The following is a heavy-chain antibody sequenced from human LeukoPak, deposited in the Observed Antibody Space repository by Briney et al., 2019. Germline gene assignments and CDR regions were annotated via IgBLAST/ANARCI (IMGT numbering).Heavy chain of an antibody. D-gene: IGHD3-22*01. CDR1: GFTVSSNY. CDR3: ARDRRAYYYDSSDYFEGAFDI. Sequence: GGSLRLSCAASGFTVSSNYMSWVRQAPGKGLEWVSVIYSGGSTYYADSVKGRFTISRDNSKNTLYLQMGSLRAEDMAVCYCARDRRAYYYDSSDYFEGAFDIWGQGTMVTVSS. J-gene: IGHJ3*02. V-gene: IGHV3-66*01. CDR2: IYSGGST.